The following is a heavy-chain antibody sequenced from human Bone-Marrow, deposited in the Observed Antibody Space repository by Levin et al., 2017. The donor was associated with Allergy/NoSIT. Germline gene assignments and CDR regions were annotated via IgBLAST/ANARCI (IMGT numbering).Heavy chain of an antibody. V-gene: IGHV4-59*08. CDR2: IYYSGST. D-gene: IGHD5-18*01. CDR1: GGSISSYY. Sequence: SETLSLTCTVSGGSISSYYWSWIRQPPGKGLEWIGYIYYSGSTNYNPSLKSRVTISVDTSKNQFSLKLSSVTAADTAVYYCARGVTNQGHLGYYYYGMDVWGQGTTVTVSS. J-gene: IGHJ6*02. CDR3: ARGVTNQGHLGYYYYGMDV.